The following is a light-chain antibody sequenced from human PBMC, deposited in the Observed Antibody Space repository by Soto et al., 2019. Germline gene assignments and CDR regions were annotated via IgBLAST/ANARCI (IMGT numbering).Light chain of an antibody. CDR2: DVS. J-gene: IGLJ2*01. CDR3: CSYAGNTLVV. V-gene: IGLV2-11*01. CDR1: SSDVGGYNY. Sequence: QSALTQPLSVSGSPGQSVTISCTGTSSDVGGYNYVSWYQQNPGKAPKLMIYDVSKRPSGVSDRFSGSKSANTASLIISGLQAEDEADYYCCSYAGNTLVVFGGGTKLTVL.